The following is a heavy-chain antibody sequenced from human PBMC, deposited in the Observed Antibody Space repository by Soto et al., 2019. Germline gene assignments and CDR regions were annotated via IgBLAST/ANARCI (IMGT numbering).Heavy chain of an antibody. Sequence: PGGSLRLSCAASGFTFSSYAMSWVRQAPGKGLEWVSAISGSGGSTYYADSVKGRFTISRDTSKNTLYLQMNSLSAEDTAGDYCARSWSDYYGMDVWGQGTTVTVSS. V-gene: IGHV3-23*01. J-gene: IGHJ6*02. CDR3: ARSWSDYYGMDV. CDR1: GFTFSSYA. D-gene: IGHD1-26*01. CDR2: ISGSGGST.